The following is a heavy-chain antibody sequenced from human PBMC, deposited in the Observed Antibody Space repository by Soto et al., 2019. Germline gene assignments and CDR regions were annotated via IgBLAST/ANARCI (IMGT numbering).Heavy chain of an antibody. CDR1: GGSISSGDYY. CDR2: IYSSGSP. D-gene: IGHD2-15*01. V-gene: IGHV4-30-4*01. Sequence: SETLSLTCTVSGGSISSGDYYWSWIRQPPGKGLEWIGYIYSSGSPYYNPSLKSRVTISVDTSKNQFSLKLSSVTAADTAVYYCARRYCSGGSCYYDYWGQGTLVTVSS. J-gene: IGHJ4*02. CDR3: ARRYCSGGSCYYDY.